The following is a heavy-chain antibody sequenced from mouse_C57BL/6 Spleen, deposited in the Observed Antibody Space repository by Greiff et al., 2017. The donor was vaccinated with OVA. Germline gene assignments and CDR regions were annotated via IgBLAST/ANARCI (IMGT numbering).Heavy chain of an antibody. CDR1: GYTFTSYW. CDR2: IDPSDSYT. V-gene: IGHV1-50*01. CDR3: ARYGNPAWFAY. D-gene: IGHD2-1*01. Sequence: QVQLQQSGAELVKPGASVKLSCKASGYTFTSYWMQWVKQRPGQGLERIGEIDPSDSYTNYNQKFKGKATLTVDTSSSTAYMQLSSLTSEDSAVYYCARYGNPAWFAYWGQGTLVTVSA. J-gene: IGHJ3*01.